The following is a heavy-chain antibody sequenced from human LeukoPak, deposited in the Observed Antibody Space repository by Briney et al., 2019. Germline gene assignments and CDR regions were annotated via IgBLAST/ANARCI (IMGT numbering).Heavy chain of an antibody. CDR2: ISGSGSTF. CDR1: GFTFSTYS. D-gene: IGHD6-13*01. J-gene: IGHJ4*02. V-gene: IGHV3-48*04. CDR3: ARDGEWQQLTY. Sequence: SGGSLRLSCAASGFTFSTYSMNWVRQAPGKGLEWVSYISGSGSTFYNADSVKGRFTISRDNTKNSLYLQMNSLRAEDTAVYYCARDGEWQQLTYWGQGTLVTVSS.